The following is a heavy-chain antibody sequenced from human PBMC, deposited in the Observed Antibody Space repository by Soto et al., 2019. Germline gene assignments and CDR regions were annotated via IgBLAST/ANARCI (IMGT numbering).Heavy chain of an antibody. J-gene: IGHJ6*02. D-gene: IGHD3-10*01. CDR2: IYYSGST. Sequence: KASETLSLTCTVSGGSISSGDYYWSWIRQPPGKGLEWIGYIYYSGSTYYNPSLKSRVTISVDTSKNQFSLKLSSVTAADTAVYYCARDIGFGEPYGMDVWGQGTTVTVSS. CDR3: ARDIGFGEPYGMDV. CDR1: GGSISSGDYY. V-gene: IGHV4-30-4*01.